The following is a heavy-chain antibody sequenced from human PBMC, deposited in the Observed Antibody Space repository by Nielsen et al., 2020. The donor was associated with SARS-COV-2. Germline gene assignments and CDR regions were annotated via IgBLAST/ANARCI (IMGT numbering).Heavy chain of an antibody. CDR2: ISSSSSTI. CDR1: GLTLSSYS. CDR3: ARDSGDYDFWSGYANWFDP. J-gene: IGHJ5*02. V-gene: IGHV3-48*02. Sequence: GESLKMCCAGSGLTLSSYSMKWVRKAPRKGLEWVSYISSSSSTIYYADSVKGRFTISRDNAKNSLYLQMSSLRDEDTAVYYCARDSGDYDFWSGYANWFDPWGQGTLVTVSS. D-gene: IGHD3-3*01.